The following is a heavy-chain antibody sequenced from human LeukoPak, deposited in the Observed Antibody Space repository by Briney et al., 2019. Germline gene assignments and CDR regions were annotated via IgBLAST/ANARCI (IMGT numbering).Heavy chain of an antibody. D-gene: IGHD2-21*02. CDR2: ISSSSYI. J-gene: IGHJ4*02. Sequence: SSISSSSYIYYADSVKGRFTISRDNAKNSLYLQMNSLRAEDTAVYYCAREDCGGDCYHSTTDYWGQGTLVTVSS. CDR3: AREDCGGDCYHSTTDY. V-gene: IGHV3-69-1*01.